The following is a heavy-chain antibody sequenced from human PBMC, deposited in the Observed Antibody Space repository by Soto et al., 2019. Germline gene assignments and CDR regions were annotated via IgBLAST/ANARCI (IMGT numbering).Heavy chain of an antibody. D-gene: IGHD1-26*01. CDR2: FHDGENT. V-gene: IGHV4-39*01. J-gene: IGHJ6*02. Sequence: QLQLQQSGPGLVKPSETLSLTCTVSGGSVSSGPYSWGWVRQPPGEGLEWIATFHDGENTYFNRSLDSGITTSVHTPKNQFPLRVTSVIVADTAVYYFARLVGSSPSIPCYGYYAMDVWGQGTTVTVSS. CDR3: ARLVGSSPSIPCYGYYAMDV. CDR1: GGSVSSGPYS.